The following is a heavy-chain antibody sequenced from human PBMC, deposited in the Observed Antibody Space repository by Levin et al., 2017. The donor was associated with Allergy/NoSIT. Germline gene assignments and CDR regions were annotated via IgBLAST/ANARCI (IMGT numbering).Heavy chain of an antibody. Sequence: GSLRLSCAASGFTFSSYDMHWVRQATGKGLEWVSAIGTAGDTYYPGSVKGRFTISRENAKNPLYLQMNSLRAGDTAVYYCARGADGDYYFDYWGQGTLVTVSS. V-gene: IGHV3-13*04. CDR2: IGTAGDT. J-gene: IGHJ4*02. CDR1: GFTFSSYD. CDR3: ARGADGDYYFDY. D-gene: IGHD4-17*01.